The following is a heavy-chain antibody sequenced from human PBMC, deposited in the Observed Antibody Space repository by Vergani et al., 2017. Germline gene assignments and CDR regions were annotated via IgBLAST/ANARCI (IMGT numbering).Heavy chain of an antibody. CDR3: ARERGSDGAFDI. CDR2: INPSGGST. D-gene: IGHD3-16*01. CDR1: GYPFTSYY. Sequence: QVQLVQSGAEVKKPGASVKVSCKASGYPFTSYYMHWVRQAPGQGLEWMGIINPSGGSTSYAQKFQGRVTMTRDTSTSTVYMELSSLRSEDTAVYYCARERGSDGAFDIWGQGTMVTVSS. J-gene: IGHJ3*02. V-gene: IGHV1-46*01.